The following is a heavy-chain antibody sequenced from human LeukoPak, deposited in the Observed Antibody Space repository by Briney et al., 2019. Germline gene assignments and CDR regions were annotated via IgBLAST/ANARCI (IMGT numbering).Heavy chain of an antibody. J-gene: IGHJ6*02. CDR3: ARGRRVRIGAYTLYYYYGIDV. D-gene: IGHD1-1*01. V-gene: IGHV4-34*01. CDR1: GGSFSSYY. CDR2: INHGGST. Sequence: SGTLSLSCAVYGGSFSSYYWSWIRQPPGKGLEWMGEINHGGSTNYNPYHKSRVTISVDTSKNQFSLKLSSVTAADTAVYYCARGRRVRIGAYTLYYYYGIDVWGQGTTVTVSS.